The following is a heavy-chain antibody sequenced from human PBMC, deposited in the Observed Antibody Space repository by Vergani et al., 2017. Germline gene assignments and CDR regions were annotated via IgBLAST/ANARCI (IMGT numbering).Heavy chain of an antibody. CDR3: ARERMGVRFRQPHYYGMDV. D-gene: IGHD1-14*01. Sequence: QVQLVQSGAEVKKPGSSVRVSCKTSGGAFSTYAINWVRQAPGQGLEWMGAIIPNFSPARSAQKFQGRVTITADESTRTVYMELNSLRSDDSAVYYCARERMGVRFRQPHYYGMDVWGQGTTVTVSS. CDR1: GGAFSTYA. CDR2: IIPNFSPA. V-gene: IGHV1-69*12. J-gene: IGHJ6*02.